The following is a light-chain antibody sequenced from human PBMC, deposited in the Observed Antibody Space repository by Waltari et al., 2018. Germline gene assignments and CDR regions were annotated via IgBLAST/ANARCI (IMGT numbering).Light chain of an antibody. Sequence: DVQMTQSPSSLSASVGDRVTTTCQASQDIKTYLNWYQQKSGKAPKFVIYDVSHLATGVTSRFSGTGYGTQFTLTISSLQPEDIATYYCQQYEDESTFGGGTKVEVK. V-gene: IGKV1-33*01. CDR1: QDIKTY. CDR2: DVS. CDR3: QQYEDEST. J-gene: IGKJ4*01.